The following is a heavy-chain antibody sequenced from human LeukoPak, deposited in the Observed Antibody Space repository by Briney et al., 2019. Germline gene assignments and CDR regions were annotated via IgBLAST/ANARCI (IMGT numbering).Heavy chain of an antibody. J-gene: IGHJ4*02. CDR3: ARDHPTAAGPEAFDY. Sequence: SVTVSFTASGGTFSSYAISWVRQAPGQGLEWMGGIIPIFGTANYAQKFQGRVTITADESTSTAYMELSSLRSEDTAVYYCARDHPTAAGPEAFDYWGQGTLVTVSS. CDR2: IIPIFGTA. CDR1: GGTFSSYA. V-gene: IGHV1-69*01. D-gene: IGHD6-13*01.